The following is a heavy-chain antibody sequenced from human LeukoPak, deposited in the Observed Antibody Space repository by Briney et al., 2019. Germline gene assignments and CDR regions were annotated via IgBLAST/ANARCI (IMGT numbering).Heavy chain of an antibody. CDR2: IIPIFGTA. Sequence: SVTVSCKASGGTFSSYAISWVRQAPGQGLEWMGGIIPIFGTANYAQKFQGRVTITADKSTSTAYMELSSLRSEDTAVYYCARGGEDIVVVPAASHNWFDPWGQGTLVTVSS. V-gene: IGHV1-69*06. CDR3: ARGGEDIVVVPAASHNWFDP. CDR1: GGTFSSYA. D-gene: IGHD2-2*01. J-gene: IGHJ5*02.